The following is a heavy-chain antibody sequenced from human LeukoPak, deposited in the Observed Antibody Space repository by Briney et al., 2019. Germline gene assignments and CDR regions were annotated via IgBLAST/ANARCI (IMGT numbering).Heavy chain of an antibody. CDR2: IDFEADTT. CDR1: GFTFSSYW. D-gene: IGHD2-15*01. J-gene: IGHJ4*02. CDR3: VRAGSGFDY. V-gene: IGHV3-74*01. Sequence: PGGSLRLSCVASGFTFSSYWMHWVRQAPGKGLEWVSHIDFEADTTTYAGSVKGRFTISRDNTKKTLYLQMESLRDEDAAVYYCVRAGSGFDYWGQGTLVTVTS.